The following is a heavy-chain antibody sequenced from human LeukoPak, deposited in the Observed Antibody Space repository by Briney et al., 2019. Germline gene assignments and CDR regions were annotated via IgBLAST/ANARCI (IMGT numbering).Heavy chain of an antibody. CDR2: INPNSGGT. D-gene: IGHD3-22*01. CDR1: GYTFTGYY. Sequence: HWASVKVSCKASGYTFTGYYMHWVRQAPGQGLEWMGWINPNSGGTNYAQKFQGRVTMTRDTSISTAYMELRSLRSDDTAVYYCARRWYDYDSSGYYPDAFDIWGQGAMVTVSS. J-gene: IGHJ3*02. V-gene: IGHV1-2*02. CDR3: ARRWYDYDSSGYYPDAFDI.